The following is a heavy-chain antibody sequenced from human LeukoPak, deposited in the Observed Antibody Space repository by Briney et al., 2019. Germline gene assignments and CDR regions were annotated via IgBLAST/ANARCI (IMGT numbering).Heavy chain of an antibody. J-gene: IGHJ4*02. D-gene: IGHD3-9*01. Sequence: PGGSLRLSCAASGFTFSSYWMSWVRQAPGKGLEWVANIKQDGSEKYYVDSVKGRFTISRDNAKNSLYLQMNSLRAEDTTVYYCAKDSLTGSGPYYFDYWGQGTLVTVSS. CDR1: GFTFSSYW. V-gene: IGHV3-7*01. CDR3: AKDSLTGSGPYYFDY. CDR2: IKQDGSEK.